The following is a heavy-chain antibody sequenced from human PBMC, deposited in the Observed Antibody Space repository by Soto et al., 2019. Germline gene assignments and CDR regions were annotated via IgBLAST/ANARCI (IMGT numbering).Heavy chain of an antibody. CDR2: ISSSGSTI. J-gene: IGHJ3*02. Sequence: PGGSLRLSCAASGFTFSDYYMSWIRQAPGKGLEWVSYISSSGSTIYYADSVKGRFTISRDNAKNSLYLQMNSLRAEDTAVYYCARAATTSHDAFDIWGQGTMVTVSS. V-gene: IGHV3-11*01. CDR3: ARAATTSHDAFDI. CDR1: GFTFSDYY. D-gene: IGHD1-26*01.